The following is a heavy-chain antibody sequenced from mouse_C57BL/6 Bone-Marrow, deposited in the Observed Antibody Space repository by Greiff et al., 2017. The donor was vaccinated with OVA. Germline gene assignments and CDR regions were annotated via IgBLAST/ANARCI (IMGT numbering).Heavy chain of an antibody. V-gene: IGHV1-74*01. D-gene: IGHD2-3*01. J-gene: IGHJ2*01. CDR2: IHPSDSDT. CDR3: AIGSYDGYLYYFDY. Sequence: QVQLKQPGAELVKPGASVKVSCKASGYTFTSYWMHWVKQRPGQGLEWIGRIHPSDSDTNYNQKFKGKATLTVDKSSSTAYMQLSSLTSEDSAVYYSAIGSYDGYLYYFDYWGQGTTLTVSS. CDR1: GYTFTSYW.